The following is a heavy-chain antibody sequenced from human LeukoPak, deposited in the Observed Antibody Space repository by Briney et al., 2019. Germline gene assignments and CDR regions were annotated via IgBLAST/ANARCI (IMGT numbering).Heavy chain of an antibody. D-gene: IGHD6-13*01. CDR1: GYSFTNYW. J-gene: IGHJ4*02. V-gene: IGHV5-51*01. CDR3: ARPPHTSSWYFFDF. CDR2: VYRRDSNN. Sequence: GESLKISCKTSGYSFTNYWIARVRQMPGKGLQDMGIVYRRDSNNRYNPSFRGQVTISADKSISTAYLQWTSLKASDTAMYFCARPPHTSSWYFFDFWGQGTLVTVSS.